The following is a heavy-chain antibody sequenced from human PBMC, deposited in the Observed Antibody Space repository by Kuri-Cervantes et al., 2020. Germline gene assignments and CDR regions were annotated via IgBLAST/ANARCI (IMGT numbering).Heavy chain of an antibody. J-gene: IGHJ3*02. CDR2: ISAYNGNT. CDR1: GYTFTSYG. CDR3: AKDLEKRGYSYGDAFDI. D-gene: IGHD5-18*01. Sequence: ASVKVSCKASGYTFTSYGISWVRQAPGQGLEWMGWISAYNGNTNYAQKLQGRVTMTTDTSTSTAYMELRSLRSDDTALYYCAKDLEKRGYSYGDAFDIWGQGTMVTVSS. V-gene: IGHV1-18*01.